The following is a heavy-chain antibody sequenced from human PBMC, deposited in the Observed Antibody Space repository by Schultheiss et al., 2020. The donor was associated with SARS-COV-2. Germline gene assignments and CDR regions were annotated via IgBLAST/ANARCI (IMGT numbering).Heavy chain of an antibody. CDR3: ARDLAGHDAFDI. V-gene: IGHV4-59*06. D-gene: IGHD5-24*01. Sequence: SETLSLTCTVSGGAISSYYWSWIRQPPGKGLEWIGYIYYSGNTYYNPSLKSRVFISVDTSKNQFSLRLSSVTAADTAVYYCARDLAGHDAFDIWGQGTMVTVSS. J-gene: IGHJ3*02. CDR1: GGAISSYY. CDR2: IYYSGNT.